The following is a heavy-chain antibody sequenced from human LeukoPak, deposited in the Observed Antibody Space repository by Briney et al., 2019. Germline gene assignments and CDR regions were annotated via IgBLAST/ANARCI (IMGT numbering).Heavy chain of an antibody. CDR3: TGDNFDSSVKFDY. D-gene: IGHD3-22*01. J-gene: IGHJ4*02. Sequence: GGSLRLSCVVSGFTFSGSAVHWVRQASGKGLEWVGRIRSKANNYSTAYAASVKGRFTISRDDSKNTAYLQMNSLKTEDTAVYYCTGDNFDSSVKFDYWGQGTLVTVSS. CDR2: IRSKANNYST. V-gene: IGHV3-73*01. CDR1: GFTFSGSA.